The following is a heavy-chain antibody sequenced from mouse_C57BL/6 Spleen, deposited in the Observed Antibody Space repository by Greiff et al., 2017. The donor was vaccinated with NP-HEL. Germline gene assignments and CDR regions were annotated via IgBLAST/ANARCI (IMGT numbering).Heavy chain of an antibody. D-gene: IGHD1-1*01. CDR3: ARDRDYGSAWFAY. V-gene: IGHV3-6*01. Sequence: DVKLQESGPGLVKPSQSLSLTCSVTGYSITSGYYWNWIRQFPGNKLEWMGYISYDGSNNYNPSLKNRISITRDTSKNQFFLKLNSVTTEDTATYYCARDRDYGSAWFAYWGQGTLVTVSA. J-gene: IGHJ3*01. CDR2: ISYDGSN. CDR1: GYSITSGYY.